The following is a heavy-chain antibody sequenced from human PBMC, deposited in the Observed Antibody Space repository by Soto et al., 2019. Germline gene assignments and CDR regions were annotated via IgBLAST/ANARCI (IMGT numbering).Heavy chain of an antibody. Sequence: QVQLQQWGAGLLKPSETLSLTCAVYGGSFSGYYWSWIRQPPGKGLEWIGEINHSGSTNYNPSLKSRVTISVDTSKNQFSLNVRSVTAADTAVYYCARGSVAGKSDYWGQGTPVTVSP. CDR3: ARGSVAGKSDY. D-gene: IGHD6-19*01. CDR2: INHSGST. V-gene: IGHV4-34*01. CDR1: GGSFSGYY. J-gene: IGHJ4*02.